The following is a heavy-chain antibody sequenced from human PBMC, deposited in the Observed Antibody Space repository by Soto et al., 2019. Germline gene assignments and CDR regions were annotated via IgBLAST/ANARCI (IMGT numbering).Heavy chain of an antibody. CDR1: GGSISSGDYY. V-gene: IGHV4-30-4*01. D-gene: IGHD2-2*01. CDR3: ARETVQPLWAGYGMDV. Sequence: QVQLQESGPGLVKPSQTLSLTCTVSGGSISSGDYYWSWIRQPPGKGLEWIGYIYYSGSTYYNPSVRSGVTISVDTSKNQFSLKLSFVTAPDTAVYYCARETVQPLWAGYGMDVWGQGTTVTVSS. CDR2: IYYSGST. J-gene: IGHJ6*02.